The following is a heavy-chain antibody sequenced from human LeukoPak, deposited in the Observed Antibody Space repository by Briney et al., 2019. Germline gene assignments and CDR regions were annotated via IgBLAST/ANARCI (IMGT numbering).Heavy chain of an antibody. Sequence: AVISYDGSKKYYADSVKGRLTISRDESKSTLFLQMNSLRPEDTAVYYCAREWNSGYDDAFDIWGQGTMVTVSS. J-gene: IGHJ3*02. D-gene: IGHD5-12*01. CDR3: AREWNSGYDDAFDI. CDR2: ISYDGSKK. V-gene: IGHV3-30-3*01.